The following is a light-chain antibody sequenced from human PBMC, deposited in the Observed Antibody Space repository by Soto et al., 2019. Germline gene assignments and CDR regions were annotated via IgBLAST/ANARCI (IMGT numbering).Light chain of an antibody. CDR3: QQYGSSPRT. Sequence: EIVLTQSPGTLSLSPGERATLSCRASQSVSSSCLAWYQQKPGQAPRLLIYGASSRATGIPDRFSGGGSGTDFTLTISRLEPEDFAVYYCQQYGSSPRTFGQGTKVDIK. CDR2: GAS. V-gene: IGKV3-20*01. J-gene: IGKJ1*01. CDR1: QSVSSSC.